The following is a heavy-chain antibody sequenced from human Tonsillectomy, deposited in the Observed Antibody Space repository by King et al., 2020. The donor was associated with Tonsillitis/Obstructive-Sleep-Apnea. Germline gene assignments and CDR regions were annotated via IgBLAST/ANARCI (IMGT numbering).Heavy chain of an antibody. CDR1: GFTFSSYW. D-gene: IGHD3-10*01. V-gene: IGHV3-7*04. Sequence: VQLVESGGGLVQPGGSLRLSCAASGFTFSSYWMSWVRQASGKGLEWVGNMNQDGSEKYYVDSVKGRFTISRDNAKTSLYLQMNSLRAEDTAVYYCARDRRGSYWGQGTLVTVSS. CDR3: ARDRRGSY. J-gene: IGHJ4*02. CDR2: MNQDGSEK.